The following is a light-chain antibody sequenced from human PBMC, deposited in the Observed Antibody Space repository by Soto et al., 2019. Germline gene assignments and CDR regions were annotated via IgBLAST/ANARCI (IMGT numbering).Light chain of an antibody. CDR3: QQSHFAPLT. CDR1: QSISSY. Sequence: DIQMTQSPSSLSASVGDRVTITCRASQSISSYLNWYQQKPGKAPKLLIYAASSLQSGVPSRFSGSGSGTDFTLTISSLQPEDFATYYCQQSHFAPLTFGGGTKVEIK. V-gene: IGKV1-39*01. J-gene: IGKJ4*01. CDR2: AAS.